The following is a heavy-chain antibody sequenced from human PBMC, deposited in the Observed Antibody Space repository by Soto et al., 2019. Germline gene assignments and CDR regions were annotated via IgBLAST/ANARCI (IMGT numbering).Heavy chain of an antibody. Sequence: GGSLRLSCAASGFTFSSYSMNWVRQAPGKGLEWVSSISSSSSYIYYADSVKGRFTISRDNAKNSLYLQMNSLRAEDTAVYYCARVGSGDNDAFDIWGQGTMVTVSS. V-gene: IGHV3-21*01. J-gene: IGHJ3*02. CDR1: GFTFSSYS. D-gene: IGHD6-19*01. CDR2: ISSSSSYI. CDR3: ARVGSGDNDAFDI.